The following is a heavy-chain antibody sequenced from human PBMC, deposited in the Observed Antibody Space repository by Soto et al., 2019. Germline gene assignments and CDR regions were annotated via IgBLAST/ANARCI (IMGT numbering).Heavy chain of an antibody. D-gene: IGHD5-12*01. J-gene: IGHJ4*02. CDR3: ARDHEMATGDRDH. CDR2: INPNSGGT. Sequence: QVQLVQSGAEVKKPGASVKVSCKASGYTFTGYYMHWVRQAPGQGLEWMGWINPNSGGTNYAQKFQGWVTMTRDTXISTAYMELSRLRSDDTAVYYWARDHEMATGDRDHWGQGTLVTVSS. V-gene: IGHV1-2*04. CDR1: GYTFTGYY.